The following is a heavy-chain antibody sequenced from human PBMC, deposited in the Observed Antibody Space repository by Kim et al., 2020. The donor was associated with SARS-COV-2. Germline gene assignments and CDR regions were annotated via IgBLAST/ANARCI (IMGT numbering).Heavy chain of an antibody. CDR1: GGSISSYY. Sequence: SETLSLTCTVSGGSISSYYWSWIRQPPGKGLEWIGYIYYSGSTNYNPSLKSRVTISVDTSKNQFSLKLSSVTAADTAVYYCAGDQWVAAAGAFYYYYGMDVWGQGTTVTVSS. CDR2: IYYSGST. D-gene: IGHD6-13*01. CDR3: AGDQWVAAAGAFYYYYGMDV. J-gene: IGHJ6*02. V-gene: IGHV4-59*01.